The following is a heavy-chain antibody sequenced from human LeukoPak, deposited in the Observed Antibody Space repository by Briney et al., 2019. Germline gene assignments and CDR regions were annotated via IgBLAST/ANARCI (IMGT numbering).Heavy chain of an antibody. D-gene: IGHD2-15*01. CDR2: IIPILDVT. CDR3: AGVGCSGGNCRPYSYYPMDV. J-gene: IGHJ6*02. V-gene: IGHV1-69*04. Sequence: ASVKVSCKASGGTFTNYAINWVRQAPGQGLEWMGRIIPILDVTNYAQKFQGRVTITADQSTSTAYMELSSLRSEDTAVYYCAGVGCSGGNCRPYSYYPMDVWGQGTTVTVSS. CDR1: GGTFTNYA.